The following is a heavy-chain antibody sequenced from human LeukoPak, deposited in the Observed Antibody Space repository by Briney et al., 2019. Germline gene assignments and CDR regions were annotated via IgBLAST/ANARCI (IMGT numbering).Heavy chain of an antibody. CDR2: ISGSGGST. D-gene: IGHD5-24*01. J-gene: IGHJ4*02. CDR1: GFTFSSYA. CDR3: AKDRDGYNWNWAY. V-gene: IGHV3-23*01. Sequence: GGSLRLSCAASGFTFSSYAMSWVRQAPGKGLEWVSAISGSGGSTYYADSVKGRFTISRDDSKNTLYLQMNSLRAEDTAVYYCAKDRDGYNWNWAYWGQGTLVTVSS.